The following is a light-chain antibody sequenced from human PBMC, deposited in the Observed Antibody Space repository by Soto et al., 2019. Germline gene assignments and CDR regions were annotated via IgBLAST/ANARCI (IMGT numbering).Light chain of an antibody. V-gene: IGKV3-20*01. J-gene: IGKJ3*01. Sequence: EIVLTQSPGTLSPSPGQRATLSCRASQSINSRYLAWYQQKPGQAPRLLIYGASSRATGIPDRFSGSGSGTDFTLTISRLEPEDFAVYCCQQFGSSPGFTFGPGTIVDIK. CDR1: QSINSRY. CDR3: QQFGSSPGFT. CDR2: GAS.